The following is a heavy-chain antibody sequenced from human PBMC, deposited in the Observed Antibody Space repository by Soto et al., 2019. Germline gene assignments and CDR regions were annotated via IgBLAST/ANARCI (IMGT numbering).Heavy chain of an antibody. J-gene: IGHJ4*02. CDR2: VNSDGSIT. V-gene: IGHV3-74*01. D-gene: IGHD5-18*01. Sequence: EVQLVESRGGLVQPGGSPRLSCAASGFDFTNSWMHWVRQAPGKGLVWVSHVNSDGSITTYADSVKGRFTNSRDNAKNTVYLQMNSLRVEDTAVYYCTRDQRYSSAVWGQGSLVTVSS. CDR3: TRDQRYSSAV. CDR1: GFDFTNSW.